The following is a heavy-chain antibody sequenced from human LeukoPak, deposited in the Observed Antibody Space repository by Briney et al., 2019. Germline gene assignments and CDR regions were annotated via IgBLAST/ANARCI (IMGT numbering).Heavy chain of an antibody. Sequence: ASVKVSCKASGYTLTSYAMHWVRQAPGQRLEWMGWINAGNGNTKYSQKFQGRVTITRDTSASTAYMELSSLRSEDTAVYYCARGDSSGQWAFDIWGQGTMVTVSS. D-gene: IGHD6-19*01. CDR1: GYTLTSYA. V-gene: IGHV1-3*01. CDR3: ARGDSSGQWAFDI. J-gene: IGHJ3*02. CDR2: INAGNGNT.